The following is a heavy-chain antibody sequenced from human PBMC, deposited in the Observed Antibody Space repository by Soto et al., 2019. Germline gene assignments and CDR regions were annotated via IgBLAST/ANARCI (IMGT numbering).Heavy chain of an antibody. J-gene: IGHJ4*02. CDR2: IKEDGSEK. CDR3: ATEGREGY. Sequence: GGSLRLSCAASGLTFSSYWMSWVRQAPGKGLEWVANIKEDGSEKYYVDSVKGRFTISRDNAKNPLYLQMNSLRAEDTALYYCATEGREGYWGQGTLVTVPS. V-gene: IGHV3-7*03. CDR1: GLTFSSYW.